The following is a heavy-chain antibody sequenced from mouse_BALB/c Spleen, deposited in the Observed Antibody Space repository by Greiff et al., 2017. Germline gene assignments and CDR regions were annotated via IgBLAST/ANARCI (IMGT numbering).Heavy chain of an antibody. CDR2: IRSGGSYT. CDR3: TRDYGSSPDYAMDY. J-gene: IGHJ4*01. D-gene: IGHD1-1*01. Sequence: EVQLVESGGGLVKPGGSLKLSCAASGFTFSSYTMSWVRQTPEKRLEWVATIRSGGSYTYYPDSVKGRFTISRDNAKNTLYLQMSSLKSEDTAMYYCTRDYGSSPDYAMDYWGQGTSVTVSS. V-gene: IGHV5-6-4*01. CDR1: GFTFSSYT.